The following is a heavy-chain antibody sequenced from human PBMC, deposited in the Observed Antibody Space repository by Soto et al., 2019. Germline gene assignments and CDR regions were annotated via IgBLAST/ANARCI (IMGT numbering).Heavy chain of an antibody. CDR3: ARSDFWRDPPHAFDI. D-gene: IGHD3-3*01. Sequence: GESLKISCKASGYTFTSYGISWVRQAPGQGLEWMGWISAYNGNTNYAQKLQGRVTMTTDTSTSTAYMELRSLRSDDTAVYYCARSDFWRDPPHAFDIWGQGTMVTVSS. V-gene: IGHV1-18*01. J-gene: IGHJ3*02. CDR2: ISAYNGNT. CDR1: GYTFTSYG.